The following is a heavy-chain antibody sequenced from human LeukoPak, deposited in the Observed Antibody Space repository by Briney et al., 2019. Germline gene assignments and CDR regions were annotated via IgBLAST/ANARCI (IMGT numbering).Heavy chain of an antibody. D-gene: IGHD3-22*01. CDR2: ISAYNGNT. CDR1: GYTFTSYG. V-gene: IGHV1-18*01. J-gene: IGHJ4*02. Sequence: ASVKVSCKASGYTFTSYGISWVRQAPGQGLEWMGWISAYNGNTNYAQKLQGRVTMTTDTSTSTAYMELRSLRSEDTAVYYCARFAYYYDSSGQRYYFDYWGEGTLVTVSS. CDR3: ARFAYYYDSSGQRYYFDY.